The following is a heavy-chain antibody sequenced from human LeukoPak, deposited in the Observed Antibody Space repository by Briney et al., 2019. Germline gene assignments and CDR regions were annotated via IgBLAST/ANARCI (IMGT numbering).Heavy chain of an antibody. J-gene: IGHJ4*02. V-gene: IGHV4-34*01. CDR3: ARVLRTRAHDY. D-gene: IGHD5-12*01. CDR2: INHSGST. Sequence: PSETLSLTCAVYGGSFSGYYWSWIRQPPGKGLEWIGEINHSGSTNYNPSLKSRVTISVDTSKNQFSPKLSSVTAADTAVYYCARVLRTRAHDYWGQGTLVTVSS. CDR1: GGSFSGYY.